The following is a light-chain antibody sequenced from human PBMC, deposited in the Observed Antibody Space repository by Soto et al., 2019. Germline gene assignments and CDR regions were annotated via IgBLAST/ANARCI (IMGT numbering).Light chain of an antibody. J-gene: IGLJ3*02. Sequence: QSVLTQPASVSGSPGQSITISCTGTSSDVGSYKLVSWYQQHPGKAPKLKISEVTKRPSGVSTRFSGSKSGNTASLTISGLPHADESEYYFCSYAGANTWVFGGGTKLTVL. V-gene: IGLV2-23*02. CDR3: CSYAGANTWV. CDR1: SSDVGSYKL. CDR2: EVT.